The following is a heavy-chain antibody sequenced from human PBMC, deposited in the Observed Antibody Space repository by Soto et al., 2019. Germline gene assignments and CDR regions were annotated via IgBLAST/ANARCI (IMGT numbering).Heavy chain of an antibody. CDR3: ARIRRFYYDSSGCYFDY. Sequence: QVTLKESGPVLVKPTETLTLTCTVSGFSLSNARMGVSWIRQPPGKALEWLAHIFSNDEKSYSTSLKSRLTISKDTSKSQVVLTMTNMDPVDTATYYCARIRRFYYDSSGCYFDYWGQGTLVTVSS. V-gene: IGHV2-26*01. CDR2: IFSNDEK. CDR1: GFSLSNARMG. J-gene: IGHJ4*02. D-gene: IGHD3-22*01.